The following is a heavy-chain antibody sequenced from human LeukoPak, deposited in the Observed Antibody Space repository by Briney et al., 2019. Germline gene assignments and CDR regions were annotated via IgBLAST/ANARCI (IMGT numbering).Heavy chain of an antibody. J-gene: IGHJ4*02. CDR1: GFTFNNYA. CDR3: AKVAGDGFRYYFDY. CDR2: ISGSGGRT. V-gene: IGHV3-23*01. D-gene: IGHD6-19*01. Sequence: PGRSLRLSCAASGFTFNNYAMGWVRQAPGRGPEWVSIISGSGGRTYSADSVKGRFTISRDNSRKMLYLQMNSLRVEDTAVYYCAKVAGDGFRYYFDYWGQGTLVTVSS.